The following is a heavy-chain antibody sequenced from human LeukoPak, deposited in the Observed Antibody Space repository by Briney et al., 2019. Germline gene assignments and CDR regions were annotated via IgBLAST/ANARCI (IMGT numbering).Heavy chain of an antibody. CDR3: ARSSSPVYYDSSNWFDP. CDR1: GGSISSYY. CDR2: IYYSGST. Sequence: SETLSLTCTVSGGSISSYYWSWIRQPPGKGLEWIGYIYYSGSTNYNPSLKSRVTISVDTSKNQFSLKLSSVTAADTAVYYCARSSSPVYYDSSNWFDPRGQGTLVTVTS. J-gene: IGHJ5*02. D-gene: IGHD3-3*01. V-gene: IGHV4-59*01.